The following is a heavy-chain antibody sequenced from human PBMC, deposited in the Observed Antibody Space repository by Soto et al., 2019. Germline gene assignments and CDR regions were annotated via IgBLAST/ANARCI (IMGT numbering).Heavy chain of an antibody. D-gene: IGHD3-9*01. CDR1: GFTFSNAW. CDR2: IKSKTDGGTT. J-gene: IGHJ6*02. Sequence: GGSLRLSCAASGFTFSNAWMNWVRQAPGKGLEWVGRIKSKTDGGTTDYAAPVKGRFTISRDDSKNTLYLQMNSLKTDDTAVYYCTTALQDYDILTGYSFPFYYYGMDVWGQGTTVTVSS. V-gene: IGHV3-15*07. CDR3: TTALQDYDILTGYSFPFYYYGMDV.